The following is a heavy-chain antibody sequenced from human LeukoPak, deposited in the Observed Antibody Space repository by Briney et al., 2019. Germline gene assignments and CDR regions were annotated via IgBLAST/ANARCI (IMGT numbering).Heavy chain of an antibody. CDR3: ARDPNSAL. CDR1: GGSISNSY. J-gene: IGHJ4*02. Sequence: SETLSLTCTVSGGSISNSYWGWIRQPAGKGLEWIGRIYTSGSTNYNYNPSLKSRVTMSVDTSKNQFSRKLSSVTAADTAVYYCARDPNSALWGQGTLVTVSS. D-gene: IGHD2-21*01. V-gene: IGHV4-4*07. CDR2: IYTSGST.